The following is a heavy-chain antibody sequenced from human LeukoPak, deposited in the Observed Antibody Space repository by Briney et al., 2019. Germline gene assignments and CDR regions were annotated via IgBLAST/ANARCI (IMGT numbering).Heavy chain of an antibody. CDR1: GYTFSAYW. J-gene: IGHJ6*02. CDR3: TRHPTTGRTCYSYGMDF. D-gene: IGHD1-1*01. CDR2: IYPGDSDT. Sequence: GESLKISCEASGYTFSAYWIAWVRQIPGKGLEWMGIIYPGDSDTRYSPSFQGQVTISADKSINTAYLQKSSLEASDTAIYYCTRHPTTGRTCYSYGMDFWGQGTTVTVSS. V-gene: IGHV5-51*01.